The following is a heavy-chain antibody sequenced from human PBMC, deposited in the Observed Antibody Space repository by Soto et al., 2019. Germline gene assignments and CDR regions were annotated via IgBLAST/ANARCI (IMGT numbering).Heavy chain of an antibody. CDR1: GFSFSDYA. J-gene: IGHJ4*01. Sequence: PGGSLRLSCKASGFSFSDYAMTWVRQAPGKGLEWVSVISGSGDNTFYAASVKGRFAISRDNSKNVLYLQMNSLSADDAAVYFCAKGRAITVYGVDIRFDYWGRGTLVTVSS. D-gene: IGHD3-3*01. V-gene: IGHV3-23*01. CDR2: ISGSGDNT. CDR3: AKGRAITVYGVDIRFDY.